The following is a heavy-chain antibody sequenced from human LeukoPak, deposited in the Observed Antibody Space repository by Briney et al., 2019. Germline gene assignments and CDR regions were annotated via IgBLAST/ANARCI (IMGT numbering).Heavy chain of an antibody. CDR3: ATDRIAAAGLFDY. V-gene: IGHV1-24*01. J-gene: IGHJ4*02. Sequence: YTLTEXSXHWVRQAPGKGLEXMGGFDPEDGETIYAQKFQCTVTMTDDTSTDTAYMELSSLRSEDTAVYYCATDRIAAAGLFDYWGQGTLVTVSS. CDR2: FDPEDGET. D-gene: IGHD6-13*01. CDR1: YTLTEXS.